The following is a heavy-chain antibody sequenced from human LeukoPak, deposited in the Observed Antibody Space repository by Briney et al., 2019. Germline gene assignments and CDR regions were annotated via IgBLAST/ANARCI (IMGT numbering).Heavy chain of an antibody. CDR3: ARAENEIVGDFDY. J-gene: IGHJ4*02. CDR2: INPSGGST. V-gene: IGHV1-46*01. Sequence: INPSGGSTSYAQKFQGRVTMTRDTSTSTVYMELSSLRSEDTAVYYCARAENEIVGDFDYWGQGTLVTVSS. D-gene: IGHD1-26*01.